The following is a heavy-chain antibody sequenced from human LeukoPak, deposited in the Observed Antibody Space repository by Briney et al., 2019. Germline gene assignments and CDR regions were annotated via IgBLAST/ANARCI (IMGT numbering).Heavy chain of an antibody. Sequence: SETLSLTCTVSGGSISSYYWSWIRQPPGKGLEWIGYIYYSGSTNYNPSLKSRVTISVATSKNQFSLKLSSVTAADTAVYYCARGITGTSSEFDYWGQGTLVTVSS. CDR3: ARGITGTSSEFDY. D-gene: IGHD1-7*01. CDR2: IYYSGST. J-gene: IGHJ4*02. CDR1: GGSISSYY. V-gene: IGHV4-59*01.